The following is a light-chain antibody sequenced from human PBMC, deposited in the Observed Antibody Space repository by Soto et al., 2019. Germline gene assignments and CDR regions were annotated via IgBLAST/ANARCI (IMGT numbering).Light chain of an antibody. J-gene: IGLJ2*01. Sequence: QSALTQPASVSGSPGQSITFSCTGTSNDIGGYNYVSWYQQHPGKAPKLMIFDVSNRPSGVSYRFSGSKFGNTASLTISGLQAEDEADYYCSSYTSSSTLLFGGGTKVTVL. CDR2: DVS. CDR3: SSYTSSSTLL. V-gene: IGLV2-14*01. CDR1: SNDIGGYNY.